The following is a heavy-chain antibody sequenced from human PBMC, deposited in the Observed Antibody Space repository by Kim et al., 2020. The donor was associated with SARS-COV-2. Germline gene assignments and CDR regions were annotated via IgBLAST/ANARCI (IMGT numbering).Heavy chain of an antibody. D-gene: IGHD3-9*01. V-gene: IGHV4-31*03. CDR3: ARDGAPYYDILTGYYNGWFDP. Sequence: SETLSLTCTVSGGSISSGGYYWSWIRQHPGKGLEWIGYIYYSGSTYYNPSLKSRVTISVDTSKNQFSLKLSSVTAADTAVYYCARDGAPYYDILTGYYNGWFDPWGQGTLVTVSS. CDR1: GGSISSGGYY. CDR2: IYYSGST. J-gene: IGHJ5*02.